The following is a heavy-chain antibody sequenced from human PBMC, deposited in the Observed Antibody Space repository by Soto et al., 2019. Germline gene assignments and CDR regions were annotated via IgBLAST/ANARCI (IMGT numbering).Heavy chain of an antibody. D-gene: IGHD3-9*01. J-gene: IGHJ4*02. Sequence: PSETPSLTCTVSGGSISSYDWRWIRQPPGKGLEWIGYIYYSGSTYYNPSLESRVTISVDKSKNQFSLKLMSLSAADTAVYYCGRLEGLATISYYFDYWGQGALVTVSS. CDR3: GRLEGLATISYYFDY. V-gene: IGHV4-59*08. CDR1: GGSISSYD. CDR2: IYYSGST.